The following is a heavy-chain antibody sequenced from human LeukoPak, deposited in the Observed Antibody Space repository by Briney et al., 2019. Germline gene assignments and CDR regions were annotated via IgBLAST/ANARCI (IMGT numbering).Heavy chain of an antibody. CDR2: INPSGGST. CDR3: ARSSIVVVPAANRPNFDY. V-gene: IGHV1-46*01. Sequence: ASVKVSCKASGYTFTSYYMHWVRQVPGQGLEWMGIINPSGGSTSYAQKFQGRVTMTRDMSTSTVYMELSSLRSEDTAVYYCARSSIVVVPAANRPNFDYWGQGTLVAVSS. CDR1: GYTFTSYY. J-gene: IGHJ4*02. D-gene: IGHD2-2*01.